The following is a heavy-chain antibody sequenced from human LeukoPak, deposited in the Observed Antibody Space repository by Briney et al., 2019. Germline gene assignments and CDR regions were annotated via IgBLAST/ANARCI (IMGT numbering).Heavy chain of an antibody. CDR1: GFTFGDYA. CDR3: TRAGHYGSGSSIDP. V-gene: IGHV3-49*04. Sequence: GGSLRLSCTASGFTFGDYARSWVRQAPGKGLEWVGFIRSKAYGGTTEYAASVKGRFTISRDDSKSIAYLQMNSLKTEDTAVYYCTRAGHYGSGSSIDPWGQGTLVAVSS. CDR2: IRSKAYGGTT. D-gene: IGHD3-10*01. J-gene: IGHJ5*02.